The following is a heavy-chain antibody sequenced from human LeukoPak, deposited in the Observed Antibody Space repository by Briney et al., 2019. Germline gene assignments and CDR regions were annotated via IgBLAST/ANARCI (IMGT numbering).Heavy chain of an antibody. J-gene: IGHJ6*03. CDR1: GFTFSSYA. D-gene: IGHD2-2*02. CDR2: ISGSGGST. CDR3: AKVPAAIPGFGYYYYYYMDV. V-gene: IGHV3-23*01. Sequence: GGSLRLSCAASGFTFSSYAMSWVRQAPGKGLEWVSAISGSGGSTYYADSVKGRFTISRDNSKNTLYLQMNSLRAEDTAVYYCAKVPAAIPGFGYYYYYYMDVWGKGTTVTVSS.